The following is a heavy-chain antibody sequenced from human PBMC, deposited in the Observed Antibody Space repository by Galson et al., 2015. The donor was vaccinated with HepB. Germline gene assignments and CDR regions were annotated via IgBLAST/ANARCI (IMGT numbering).Heavy chain of an antibody. V-gene: IGHV3-33*01. CDR3: ARETSRIVFHAFDI. CDR1: GFTFSSYG. D-gene: IGHD2-21*01. J-gene: IGHJ3*02. Sequence: SLRLSCAASGFTFSSYGMHWVRQAPGKGLEWVAVIWYDGSNKYYRDSVKGRFTISRDNSKNTLYLEMNNLRAEDTAVYYCARETSRIVFHAFDIWGQGTMVTVSS. CDR2: IWYDGSNK.